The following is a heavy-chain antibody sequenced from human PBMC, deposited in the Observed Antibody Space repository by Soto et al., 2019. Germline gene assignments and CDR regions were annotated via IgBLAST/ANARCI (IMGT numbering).Heavy chain of an antibody. J-gene: IGHJ1*01. CDR2: IHPSGDT. CDR1: GYKFTTYF. D-gene: IGHD2-15*01. V-gene: IGHV1-46*01. Sequence: ASVKVSCKASGYKFTTYFIHWVRQAPGQGLEWMGMIHPSGDTGYAQKFRGRVTMTIDTSTTTAYMELRNMTTADTAXYFSXRGYCTTSTCSGGCQFWGXXTXVTVSS. CDR3: XRGYCTTSTCSGGCQF.